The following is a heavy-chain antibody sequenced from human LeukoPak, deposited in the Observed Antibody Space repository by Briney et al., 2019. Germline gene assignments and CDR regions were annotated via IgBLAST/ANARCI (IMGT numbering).Heavy chain of an antibody. J-gene: IGHJ5*02. V-gene: IGHV1-69*04. CDR3: ARDVDGYGDYYRNNWFDP. Sequence: SVKVSCKASGGTFISYAISWVRQAPGQGLEWMGRIIPILGIANYAQKFQGRVTITADKSTSTAYMELSSLRSEDTAVYYCARDVDGYGDYYRNNWFDPWGQGTLVTVSS. CDR2: IIPILGIA. D-gene: IGHD4-17*01. CDR1: GGTFISYA.